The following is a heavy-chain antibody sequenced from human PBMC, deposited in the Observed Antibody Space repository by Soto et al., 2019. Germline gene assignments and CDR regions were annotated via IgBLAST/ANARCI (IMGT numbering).Heavy chain of an antibody. CDR1: GYSFTSYW. Sequence: GESLKISCKGSGYSFTSYWIGWVRQMPGKGLEWMGIIYPGDSDTRYSPSFQGQVTISADKSISTAYLQWSSLKASDTAMYYCARVKTTVVTPGYYYYYYGMDVWGQGTTVTV. CDR3: ARVKTTVVTPGYYYYYYGMDV. J-gene: IGHJ6*02. D-gene: IGHD4-17*01. CDR2: IYPGDSDT. V-gene: IGHV5-51*01.